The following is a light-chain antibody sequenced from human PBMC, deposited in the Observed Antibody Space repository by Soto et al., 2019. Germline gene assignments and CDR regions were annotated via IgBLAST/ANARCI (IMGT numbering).Light chain of an antibody. CDR1: SSDVGGYNY. Sequence: QSALTQPRSVSGSPGQSVTISCTGTSSDVGGYNYVSWYQQHPGKAPKLMIYDVSKRPSGVPDRFSGSKSDTTASLTIYGLQAEYEADYYCCSYAGSYTFVVFGGGTKLTV. CDR3: CSYAGSYTFVV. V-gene: IGLV2-11*01. CDR2: DVS. J-gene: IGLJ2*01.